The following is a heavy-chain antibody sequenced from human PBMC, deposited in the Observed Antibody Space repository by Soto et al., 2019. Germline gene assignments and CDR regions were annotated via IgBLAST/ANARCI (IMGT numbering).Heavy chain of an antibody. Sequence: EVQLLESGGNLVQPGGSLRLSCVASGFTLSNYVMSWVRQAPGKGLEWVSGISDSGDTTYSADFVKGRFTISRDNSKNTLYLQMNSLRAEDTAVYYCAKGWQVRGGQFDYWGQGTLVSVSS. V-gene: IGHV3-23*01. CDR1: GFTLSNYV. CDR3: AKGWQVRGGQFDY. D-gene: IGHD6-19*01. CDR2: ISDSGDTT. J-gene: IGHJ4*02.